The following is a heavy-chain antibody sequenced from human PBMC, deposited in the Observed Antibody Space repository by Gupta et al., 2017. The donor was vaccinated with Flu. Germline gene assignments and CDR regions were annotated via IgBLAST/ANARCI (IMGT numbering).Heavy chain of an antibody. D-gene: IGHD3-16*01. CDR3: TRDWESATTHAFDI. CDR1: TTYD. V-gene: IGHV1-46*03. Sequence: TTYDIHWVRQAPGQGLEWMGILNPSGGGTSYAQKFQGRVTMTRDTSTSTVSLELSSLRSEDTAVYYCTRDWESATTHAFDIWGQGTMVTVSS. J-gene: IGHJ3*02. CDR2: LNPSGGGT.